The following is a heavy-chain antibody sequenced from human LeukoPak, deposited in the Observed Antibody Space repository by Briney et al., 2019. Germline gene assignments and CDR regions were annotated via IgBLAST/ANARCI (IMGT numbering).Heavy chain of an antibody. D-gene: IGHD3-10*01. CDR3: ARAVRAKRGYYYYMDV. J-gene: IGHJ6*03. Sequence: SETLSLTCAVYGGSFSGYYWSWIRQPPGKGLEWIGEINHSGSTNYNPSLKSRVTISVDTSKNQFSLKLSSVTAADTAVYYCARAVRAKRGYYYYMDVWGKGTTVTVSS. CDR1: GGSFSGYY. V-gene: IGHV4-34*01. CDR2: INHSGST.